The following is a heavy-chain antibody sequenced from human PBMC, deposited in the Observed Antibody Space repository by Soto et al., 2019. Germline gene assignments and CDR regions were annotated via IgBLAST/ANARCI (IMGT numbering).Heavy chain of an antibody. CDR1: GGTFSSYT. V-gene: IGHV1-69*02. J-gene: IGHJ4*02. D-gene: IGHD2-2*01. CDR3: ARGTEGIVVVPAAMDY. CDR2: IIPILGIA. Sequence: QVQLVQSGAEVKKPGSSVKVSCKASGGTFSSYTISWVQQAPGQGLEWMGRIIPILGIANYAQKFQGRVTITADKSTSTAYMELSSLRSEDTAVYYCARGTEGIVVVPAAMDYWGQGTLVTVSS.